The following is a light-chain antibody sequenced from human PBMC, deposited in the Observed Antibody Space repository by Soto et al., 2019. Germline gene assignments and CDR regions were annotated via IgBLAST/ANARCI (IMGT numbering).Light chain of an antibody. CDR3: QQSGSSPT. CDR2: DVF. J-gene: IGKJ1*01. Sequence: EIVLAQSPGTLSLSPGERAALSCRASQSVSSNYLAWYQQKPGQAPRLLIYDVFSRAPGIPDRFSGSGSGTDFTLTISRLEPEDFGVYSCQQSGSSPTFGQGTKVEIK. CDR1: QSVSSNY. V-gene: IGKV3-20*01.